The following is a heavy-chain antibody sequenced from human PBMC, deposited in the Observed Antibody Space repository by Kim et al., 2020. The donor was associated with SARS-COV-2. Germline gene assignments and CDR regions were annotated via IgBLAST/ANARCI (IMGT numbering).Heavy chain of an antibody. CDR3: AGGGRVGATDFDY. Sequence: SETLSLTCTVSGGSISSYYWSWIRQPPGKGLEWIGYIYYSGSTNYNPSLKSRVTISVDTSKNQFSLKLSSVTAADTAVYYCAGGGRVGATDFDYWGQGTLVTVSS. V-gene: IGHV4-59*01. D-gene: IGHD1-26*01. J-gene: IGHJ4*02. CDR2: IYYSGST. CDR1: GGSISSYY.